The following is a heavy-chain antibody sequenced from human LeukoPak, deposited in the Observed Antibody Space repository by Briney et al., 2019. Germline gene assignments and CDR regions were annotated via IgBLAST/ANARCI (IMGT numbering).Heavy chain of an antibody. V-gene: IGHV1-2*02. CDR1: GYTFTGYY. D-gene: IGHD6-19*01. CDR3: ARHRIVGQWLANYYYGMDV. CDR2: INPNSGGT. Sequence: GASVKVSCKASGYTFTGYYMHWVRQAPGQGLEWMGWINPNSGGTNYAQKFQGRVTVTGDTSISTAYMELSRLRSDDTAVYYCARHRIVGQWLANYYYGMDVWGQGTTVTVSS. J-gene: IGHJ6*02.